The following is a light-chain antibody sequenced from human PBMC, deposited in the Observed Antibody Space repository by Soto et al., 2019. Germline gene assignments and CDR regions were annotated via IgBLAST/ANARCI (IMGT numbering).Light chain of an antibody. CDR2: DAS. Sequence: EIVLTQSPATLSLSPGERATLSCRASQSVSSYLAWFQQKPGQAPRLLIYDASNRATDIPARFSGSGSGTDFTLTICSLESEDFAVYYFQQRLIWPTFTFGQVTKLEI. CDR3: QQRLIWPTFT. J-gene: IGKJ2*01. CDR1: QSVSSY. V-gene: IGKV3-11*01.